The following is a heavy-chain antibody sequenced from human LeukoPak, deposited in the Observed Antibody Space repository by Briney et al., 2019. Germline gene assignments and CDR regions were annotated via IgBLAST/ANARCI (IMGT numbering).Heavy chain of an antibody. CDR1: GFNFNTFW. J-gene: IGHJ3*02. CDR3: ARWFEVLGAFDI. Sequence: GGSLRLSCAASGFNFNTFWMTWVRQAPGKGLDWVAATSYDESGKFYADSVKGRFTISRDNSKNTVYLQINSLKNEDTAVYYCARWFEVLGAFDIWGQGTMVTVSS. V-gene: IGHV3-30*03. D-gene: IGHD3-16*01. CDR2: TSYDESGK.